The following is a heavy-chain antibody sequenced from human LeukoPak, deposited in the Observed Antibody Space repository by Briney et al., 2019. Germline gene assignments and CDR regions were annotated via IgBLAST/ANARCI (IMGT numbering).Heavy chain of an antibody. CDR1: GGSITSTTDS. D-gene: IGHD3-10*01. CDR2: IYSSGQS. V-gene: IGHV4-39*07. Sequence: PSETLSLTCAVSGGSITSTTDSWAWIRQSPGKGLEWIGSIYSSGQSYYKVSLRSRVTMSVDTSKDLFSLKLTSVTAADTAVYFCAGGSTMIRGAADYWGQGTLVTVSS. CDR3: AGGSTMIRGAADY. J-gene: IGHJ4*02.